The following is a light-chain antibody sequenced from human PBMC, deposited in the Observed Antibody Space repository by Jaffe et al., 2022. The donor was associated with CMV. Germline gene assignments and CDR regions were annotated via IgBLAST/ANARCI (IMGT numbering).Light chain of an antibody. Sequence: DIQMTQSPSALPASVGDTVTISCRASQSISNHLNWYQQKSGKAPNLLVYAASSLQSGVSSRFRGRGSGTDFTLTISSLQPEDFATYYCQQTYSAPPLTFGGGTKVEIK. CDR2: AAS. V-gene: IGKV1-39*01. J-gene: IGKJ4*01. CDR3: QQTYSAPPLT. CDR1: QSISNH.